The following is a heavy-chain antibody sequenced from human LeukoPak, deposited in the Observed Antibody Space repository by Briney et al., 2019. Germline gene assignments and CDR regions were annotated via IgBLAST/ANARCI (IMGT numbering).Heavy chain of an antibody. CDR3: ARDGWFGSIYYMDV. CDR1: GFTFSSYW. J-gene: IGHJ6*03. Sequence: GGSLRLSCAASGFTFSSYWMSWVRQAPGKGLEWVANIKKDGSEKYYVDSVKGRFTISRDNAKNSLYLQMNSLRAEDTAVYYCARDGWFGSIYYMDVWGKGTTVTISS. CDR2: IKKDGSEK. D-gene: IGHD3-10*01. V-gene: IGHV3-7*01.